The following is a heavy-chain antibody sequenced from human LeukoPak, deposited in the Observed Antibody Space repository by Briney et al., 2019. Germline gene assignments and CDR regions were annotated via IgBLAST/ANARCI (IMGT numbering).Heavy chain of an antibody. CDR2: ISGSGGTT. J-gene: IGHJ4*02. V-gene: IGHV3-23*01. CDR3: AIWFGELNY. Sequence: GGSLRLSCAASGFTFSSYAMSWVRQAPGKGLEWVSAISGSGGTTYYADSVKGRFTISRDNSKNTLFLQMSSLRAEDTAVYYCAIWFGELNYWGQGTLVTVSS. D-gene: IGHD3-10*01. CDR1: GFTFSSYA.